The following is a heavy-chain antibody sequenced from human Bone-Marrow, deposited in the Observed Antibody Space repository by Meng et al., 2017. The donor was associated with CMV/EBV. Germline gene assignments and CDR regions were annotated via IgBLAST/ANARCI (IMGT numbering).Heavy chain of an antibody. CDR1: GYTFASYG. Sequence: ASVKVSCKGSGYTFASYGISWVRQAPGQGLEWMGWISVYNGETNYAQKFQDRVTMTTDTSTSIAYMELRSLRSDDSAVYYCARGPIVGTTTDYYYYGMDVWGQGTTVTVS. J-gene: IGHJ6*02. D-gene: IGHD1-26*01. CDR2: ISVYNGET. V-gene: IGHV1-18*01. CDR3: ARGPIVGTTTDYYYYGMDV.